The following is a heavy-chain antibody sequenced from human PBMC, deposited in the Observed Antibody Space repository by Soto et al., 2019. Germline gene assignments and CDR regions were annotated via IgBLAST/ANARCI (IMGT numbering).Heavy chain of an antibody. Sequence: QVQLVQSGPEVKKPGSSVKVSCKASGDTFNSYVITWVRQAPGQGLEWLGGIITAFGTTSYAQNFQDRLTITADEAANTDHMELSSLPSDDTAMYYCTRSYGYTFGGSLDNWGQGTLVTVSS. J-gene: IGHJ4*02. D-gene: IGHD5-18*01. CDR3: TRSYGYTFGGSLDN. CDR1: GDTFNSYV. CDR2: IITAFGTT. V-gene: IGHV1-69*01.